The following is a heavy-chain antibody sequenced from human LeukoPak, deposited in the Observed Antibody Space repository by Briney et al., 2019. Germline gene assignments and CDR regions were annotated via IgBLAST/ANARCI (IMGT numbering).Heavy chain of an antibody. Sequence: SVKVSCKASGYTFTSYAISWVRQAPGQGLEWMGGIIPIFATANYAQKFQGRVTITADESTSTAYMELSSLRSEDTAVYYCAGGPITTRSHFDYWGQGTLVTVSS. J-gene: IGHJ4*02. CDR3: AGGPITTRSHFDY. D-gene: IGHD3-22*01. V-gene: IGHV1-69*13. CDR1: GYTFTSYA. CDR2: IIPIFATA.